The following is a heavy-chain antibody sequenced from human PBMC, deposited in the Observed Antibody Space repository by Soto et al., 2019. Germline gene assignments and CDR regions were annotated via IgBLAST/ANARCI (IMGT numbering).Heavy chain of an antibody. D-gene: IGHD2-15*01. CDR2: IIPILGIA. Sequence: SVKVSCKASGGTFSSYTISWVRQAPGQGLEWMGRIIPILGIADYAQKFQGRVTITAEKSTSTAYMELSSLRSEDTAVYYCARCARSGGSCYHLDYWGEGTLVTVS. CDR3: ARCARSGGSCYHLDY. V-gene: IGHV1-69*02. J-gene: IGHJ4*02. CDR1: GGTFSSYT.